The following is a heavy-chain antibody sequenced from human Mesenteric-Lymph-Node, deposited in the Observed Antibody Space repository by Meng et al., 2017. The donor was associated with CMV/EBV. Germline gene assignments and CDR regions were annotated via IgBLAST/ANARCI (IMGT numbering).Heavy chain of an antibody. Sequence: GGSLRLSCAASGFTFSSYSMNWVRQAPGKGLEWVSSISSSSSYIYYADSVKGRFTISRDNAKNSLYLQMNSLRAEDTAVYYCARDKFPVPRVGCGMDVWGQGTTVTVSS. CDR2: ISSSSSYI. V-gene: IGHV3-21*01. CDR3: ARDKFPVPRVGCGMDV. J-gene: IGHJ6*02. D-gene: IGHD5-24*01. CDR1: GFTFSSYS.